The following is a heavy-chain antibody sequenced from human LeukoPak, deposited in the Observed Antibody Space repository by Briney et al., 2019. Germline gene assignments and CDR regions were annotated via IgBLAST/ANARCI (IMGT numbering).Heavy chain of an antibody. V-gene: IGHV3-33*01. CDR2: IWYDGSNK. D-gene: IGHD7-27*01. J-gene: IGHJ4*02. CDR3: ARDRSWGSQCYFDY. Sequence: GGSLRLSCAASGFHFSTYGMHWVRQAPGKGLEWVGVIWYDGSNKIYAESVKGRFTISRGNSKNTLYLQMNSLRAEDTAVYYCARDRSWGSQCYFDYWGQGTLVTVSS. CDR1: GFHFSTYG.